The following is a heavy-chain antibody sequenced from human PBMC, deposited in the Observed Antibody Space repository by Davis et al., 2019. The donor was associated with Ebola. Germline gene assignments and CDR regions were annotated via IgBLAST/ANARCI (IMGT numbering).Heavy chain of an antibody. D-gene: IGHD6-19*01. V-gene: IGHV1-69*13. CDR3: ARLDSSGWSPSEYYFDY. CDR1: GGTFSSYA. J-gene: IGHJ4*02. Sequence: SVKVSCKASGGTFSSYAISWVRQAPGQGLEWMGGIIPIFGTANYAQKFQGRVTITADESTSTAYMELSSLRSEDTAVYYCARLDSSGWSPSEYYFDYWGQGTLVTVSS. CDR2: IIPIFGTA.